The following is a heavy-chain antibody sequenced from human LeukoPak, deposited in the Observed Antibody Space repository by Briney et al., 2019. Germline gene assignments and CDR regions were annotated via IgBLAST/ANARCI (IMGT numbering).Heavy chain of an antibody. J-gene: IGHJ6*02. CDR2: IGTAGDT. CDR3: ARVGITQDGMDV. D-gene: IGHD3-22*01. CDR1: GFTFSSYD. Sequence: GGSLRLSCAASGFTFSSYDMHWVRQATGKGLEWVSAIGTAGDTYCPGSVKGRFTISRENAKNSLYLQMNSLRAGGTAVYYCARVGITQDGMDVWGQGTTVTVSS. V-gene: IGHV3-13*01.